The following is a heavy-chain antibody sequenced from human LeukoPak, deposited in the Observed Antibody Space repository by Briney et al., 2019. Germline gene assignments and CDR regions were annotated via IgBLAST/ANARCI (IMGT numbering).Heavy chain of an antibody. D-gene: IGHD6-19*01. Sequence: PSETLSLTCTVSGGSISSYYWSWIRQPAGKGLEWIGRIYTSGSTNYNPSLKSRVTMSVDTSKNQFSLKLSSVTAADTAVYYCARSPGWAGYDWFDPWGQGALVTVFS. V-gene: IGHV4-4*07. J-gene: IGHJ5*02. CDR3: ARSPGWAGYDWFDP. CDR2: IYTSGST. CDR1: GGSISSYY.